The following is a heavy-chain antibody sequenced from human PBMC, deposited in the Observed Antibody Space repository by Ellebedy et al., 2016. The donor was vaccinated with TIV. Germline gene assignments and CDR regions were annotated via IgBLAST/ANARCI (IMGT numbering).Heavy chain of an antibody. J-gene: IGHJ1*01. CDR2: INGDESIT. V-gene: IGHV3-74*01. D-gene: IGHD6-19*01. Sequence: PGGSLRLSCAASGFTFSTYWMHWVRQAPGKGLVWVSRINGDESITNHADSVKGRFTISRDNAKITLYLQMNSLRAEDTAVYYCAMTNGWQYFQRWGQGTLVTVSS. CDR1: GFTFSTYW. CDR3: AMTNGWQYFQR.